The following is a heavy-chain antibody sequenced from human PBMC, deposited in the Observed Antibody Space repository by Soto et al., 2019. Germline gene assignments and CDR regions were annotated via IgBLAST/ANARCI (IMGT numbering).Heavy chain of an antibody. CDR3: ARESSGYGGGYYYYYGMDV. J-gene: IGHJ6*02. Sequence: EVQLVETGGGLIQPGGSLRLSCAASGFTVSSNYMSWVRQSPGKWLEWVSVIYSGGSTYYADSVKGRFTISRANSKNTRYLQMNSLRAQDTAVYYCARESSGYGGGYYYYYGMDVWGQGTTVTVSS. CDR2: IYSGGST. D-gene: IGHD5-12*01. CDR1: GFTVSSNY. V-gene: IGHV3-53*02.